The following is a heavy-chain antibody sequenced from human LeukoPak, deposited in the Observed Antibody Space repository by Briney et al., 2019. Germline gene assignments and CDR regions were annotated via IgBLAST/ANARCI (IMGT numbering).Heavy chain of an antibody. CDR2: ISGSGGST. J-gene: IGHJ4*02. CDR3: AKGGYSGYDYEGEYFDY. D-gene: IGHD5-12*01. CDR1: GFTFSSYS. V-gene: IGHV3-23*01. Sequence: GGSLRLSCAASGFTFSSYSMSWVRQAPGKGLEGVSAISGSGGSTYYADSVKGRFTISRDNSKNTLYLQMNSLRAEDTAVYYCAKGGYSGYDYEGEYFDYWGQGTLVTVSS.